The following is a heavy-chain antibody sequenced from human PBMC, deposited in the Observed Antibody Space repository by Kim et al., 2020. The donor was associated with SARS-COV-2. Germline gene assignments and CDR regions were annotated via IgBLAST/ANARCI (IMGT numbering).Heavy chain of an antibody. CDR3: ARTIAAPDY. D-gene: IGHD6-6*01. Sequence: GSTSYNPSLKSRVTISVDTSKNQFSLKLSSVTAADTAVYYCARTIAAPDYWGQGTLVTVSS. V-gene: IGHV4-39*01. J-gene: IGHJ4*02. CDR2: GST.